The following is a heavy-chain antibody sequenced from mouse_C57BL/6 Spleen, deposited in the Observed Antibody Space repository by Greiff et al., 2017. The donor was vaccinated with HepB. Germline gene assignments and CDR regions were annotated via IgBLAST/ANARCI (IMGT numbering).Heavy chain of an antibody. J-gene: IGHJ4*01. CDR2: IWSGGST. Sequence: QVQLQQSGPGLVQPSQSLSLTCTVSGFSLTSYGVHWVRQSPGKGLEWLGVIWSGGSTDYNAAFISRLNISNDNSKSQVFFKMNSLKADDTAIYDCARKWGGYYAMDYWGQGTSVTVSS. CDR3: ARKWGGYYAMDY. CDR1: GFSLTSYG. V-gene: IGHV2-2*01.